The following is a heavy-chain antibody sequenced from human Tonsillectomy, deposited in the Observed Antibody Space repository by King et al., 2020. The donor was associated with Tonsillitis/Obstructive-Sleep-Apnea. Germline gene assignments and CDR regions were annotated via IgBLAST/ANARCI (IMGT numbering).Heavy chain of an antibody. CDR2: ISWNSNSI. CDR1: GFTFDDYV. D-gene: IGHD3-10*01. V-gene: IGHV3-9*01. J-gene: IGHJ2*01. Sequence: VQLVESGGGLVQPGRSLRLSCAASGFTFDDYVMHWVRQAPGKGLEWVSGISWNSNSIGYADSVKGRFTISRDNAKNSLYLQINSLRAEDTAFYYCAKDTGANYGSYWYFDLWGRGTLVTVSS. CDR3: AKDTGANYGSYWYFDL.